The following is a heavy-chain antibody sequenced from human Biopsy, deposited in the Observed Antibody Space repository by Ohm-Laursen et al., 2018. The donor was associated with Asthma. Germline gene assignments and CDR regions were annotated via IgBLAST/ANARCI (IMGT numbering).Heavy chain of an antibody. CDR3: ARKAGSCISRTCYSLDF. Sequence: SSDTASCKTLGGTFNTYVIGSVRHAPGQGLEWMGGINFVFGTTTYPQKFQDRVTITADDSTSTVYMELSSLRSEDTAVYYCARKAGSCISRTCYSLDFWGQGTLVTVSS. V-gene: IGHV1-69*01. CDR1: GGTFNTYV. D-gene: IGHD2-2*01. CDR2: INFVFGTT. J-gene: IGHJ4*02.